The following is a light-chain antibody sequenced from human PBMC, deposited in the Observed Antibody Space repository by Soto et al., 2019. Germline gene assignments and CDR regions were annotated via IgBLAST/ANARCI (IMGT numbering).Light chain of an antibody. CDR2: GAS. Sequence: VLTQSPGTLSLSPGERATLSCRASQSVSSGDFAWFQQKPGQAPRLLIYGASNRATGIPERFSGSGSGTDFTLTISKLEPEDFAVYYCQRYGGSPWTFGQGTKVEIK. J-gene: IGKJ1*01. V-gene: IGKV3-20*01. CDR1: QSVSSGD. CDR3: QRYGGSPWT.